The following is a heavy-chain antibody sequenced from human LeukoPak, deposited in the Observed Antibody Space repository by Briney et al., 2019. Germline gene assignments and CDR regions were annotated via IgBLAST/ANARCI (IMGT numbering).Heavy chain of an antibody. J-gene: IGHJ6*02. CDR2: ISYTGKT. CDR3: ARDLHYYYGMDV. Sequence: SETLSLTCTVSGFSMDTIYYQWGWIRQPPGRGLEWIGTISYTGKTYYNPSLKSRVTMSVDTSKNQFSLWLSSVTAADTAVYYCARDLHYYYGMDVWGQGTTVTVSS. CDR1: GFSMDTIYYQ. V-gene: IGHV4-39*07.